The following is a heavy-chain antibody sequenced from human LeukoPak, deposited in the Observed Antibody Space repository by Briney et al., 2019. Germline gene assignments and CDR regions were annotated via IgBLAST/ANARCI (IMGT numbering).Heavy chain of an antibody. D-gene: IGHD3-10*01. J-gene: IGHJ4*02. CDR1: GFTLSHYA. V-gene: IGHV3-33*01. CDR2: IWNDGSNK. Sequence: GGSLRLSCSMSGFTLSHYAMSWVRQAPGKGLEWVAVIWNDGSNKYYADSVKGRFTISRDNSKNTLYLQMNSLRAEDTAVYSCARASGPFDYWGQGTLVTVSS. CDR3: ARASGPFDY.